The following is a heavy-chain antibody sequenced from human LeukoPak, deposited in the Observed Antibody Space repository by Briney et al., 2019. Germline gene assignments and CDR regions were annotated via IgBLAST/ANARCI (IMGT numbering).Heavy chain of an antibody. CDR2: ISNDGSST. V-gene: IGHV3-74*01. D-gene: IGHD6-13*01. CDR3: AKDRVVSYSSSPDY. J-gene: IGHJ4*02. CDR1: GFSFSNHW. Sequence: GGSLRLPCAASGFSFSNHWMHWVRHAPGKGLVWVSRISNDGSSTSYADSVKGRFTISRDNAKNTLYLQMNSLRAEDTAVYYCAKDRVVSYSSSPDYWGQGALVTVSS.